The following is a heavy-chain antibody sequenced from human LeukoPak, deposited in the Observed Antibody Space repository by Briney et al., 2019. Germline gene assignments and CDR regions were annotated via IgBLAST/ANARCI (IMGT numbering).Heavy chain of an antibody. Sequence: PSETLSLTCTVSGGSISSYYWSWIRQPPGKGLEWIGYIYYSGSTNYNPSLKSQVTISVDTSKNQFSLKLSSVTAADTAVYYCARDYGPGDWFDPWGQGTLVTVSS. D-gene: IGHD3-16*01. CDR2: IYYSGST. J-gene: IGHJ5*02. CDR3: ARDYGPGDWFDP. V-gene: IGHV4-59*01. CDR1: GGSISSYY.